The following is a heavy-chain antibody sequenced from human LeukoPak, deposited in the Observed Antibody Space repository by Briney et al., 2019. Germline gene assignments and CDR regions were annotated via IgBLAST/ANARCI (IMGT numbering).Heavy chain of an antibody. Sequence: GESLKISCQVSAYYFTAHWIAWVRQMPGKGLEWMGIIYPGDSDTRYSPSFQGQVTISADKSFSTAYLQWSSLKASDTAIYYCARARVPRRAAYFEYWGQGTLVTVSS. CDR3: ARARVPRRAAYFEY. CDR2: IYPGDSDT. J-gene: IGHJ4*02. V-gene: IGHV5-51*01. CDR1: AYYFTAHW. D-gene: IGHD2-15*01.